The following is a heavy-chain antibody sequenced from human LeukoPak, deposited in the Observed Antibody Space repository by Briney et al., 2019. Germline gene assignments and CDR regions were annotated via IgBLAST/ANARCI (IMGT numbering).Heavy chain of an antibody. D-gene: IGHD3-10*01. CDR3: ARARGGSGSYYPPWYFDY. CDR1: GFTFSSYA. J-gene: IGHJ4*02. V-gene: IGHV3-30-3*01. Sequence: GRSLRLSCAASGFTFSSYAMHWVRQAPGKGLEWVAVISYDGSNKYYADSVKGRFTIPRDNSKNTLYLQMNSLRAEDTAVYYCARARGGSGSYYPPWYFDYWGQGTLVTVSS. CDR2: ISYDGSNK.